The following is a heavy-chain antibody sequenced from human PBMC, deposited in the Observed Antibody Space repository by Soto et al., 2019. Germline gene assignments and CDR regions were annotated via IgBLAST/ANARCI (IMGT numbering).Heavy chain of an antibody. V-gene: IGHV4-59*01. CDR3: ARDSGPSGWFDP. Sequence: QVQLQESGPGLVKPSETLSLTCTVSGGSINSYYWSWIRQPPGMGLEWIGYIYYSGSTNYNPSLKSRVTISVDTSKNQFSLKLSSVTAADTAVYFCARDSGPSGWFDPWGQGTLVTVSS. D-gene: IGHD1-26*01. J-gene: IGHJ5*02. CDR2: IYYSGST. CDR1: GGSINSYY.